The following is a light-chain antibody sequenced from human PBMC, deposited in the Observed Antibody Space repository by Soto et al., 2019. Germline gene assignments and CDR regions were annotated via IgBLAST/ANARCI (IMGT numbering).Light chain of an antibody. V-gene: IGKV4-1*01. CDR2: WAS. J-gene: IGKJ1*01. CDR3: QQYYSTPET. Sequence: DIVMTQSPDSLAVSLGERATINCKSSQSVLYSSNNKNYLAWYQQKPGQPPKLPIYWASTRESGVPDRFSGSGSGIDFTLTISSLQAEDVAVYYCQQYYSTPETFGQGTKVEIK. CDR1: QSVLYSSNNKNY.